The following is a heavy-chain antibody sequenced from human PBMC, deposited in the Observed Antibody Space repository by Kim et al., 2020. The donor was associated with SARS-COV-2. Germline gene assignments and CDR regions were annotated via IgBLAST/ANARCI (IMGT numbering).Heavy chain of an antibody. Sequence: SETLSLTCTVSGGSISSSSYYWGWIRQPPGKGLEWIGSIYYSGSTHYTPSLKSRVTISADTSKNQFSLKLSSVTAADTAVYYCAGHDEGETNGWYDFDYWGQGTLVTVSS. CDR3: AGHDEGETNGWYDFDY. CDR2: IYYSGST. J-gene: IGHJ4*02. D-gene: IGHD6-19*01. V-gene: IGHV4-39*01. CDR1: GGSISSSSYY.